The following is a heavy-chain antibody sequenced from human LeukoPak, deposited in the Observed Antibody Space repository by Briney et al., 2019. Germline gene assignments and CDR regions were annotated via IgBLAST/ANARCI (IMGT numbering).Heavy chain of an antibody. D-gene: IGHD2-2*01. CDR3: ARGHCSSTSCSRNWFDP. CDR1: AGTISSHY. V-gene: IGHV4-59*11. CDR2: IYNSGTT. Sequence: SENLSLNCTVYAGTISSHYWSWHPPPQGQGLEWFGNIYNSGTTNSHPTLKSRVTISVDTSKNQFSLKLSSVTAADTAVYYWARGHCSSTSCSRNWFDPWGQGTLVTVSS. J-gene: IGHJ5*02.